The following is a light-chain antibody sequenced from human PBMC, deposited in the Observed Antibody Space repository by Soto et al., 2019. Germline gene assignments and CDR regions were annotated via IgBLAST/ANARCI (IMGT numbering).Light chain of an antibody. Sequence: DIQMTQSPSTLSASVGDRVTISCRASQSISSWLAWYQQKPGKAPKLLIYKASRLENGVPSRFSGSGSGTEFTLTISSLQPDDFATYYCHQYNSFSWTFGQGTKVEIK. CDR3: HQYNSFSWT. J-gene: IGKJ1*01. V-gene: IGKV1-5*03. CDR2: KAS. CDR1: QSISSW.